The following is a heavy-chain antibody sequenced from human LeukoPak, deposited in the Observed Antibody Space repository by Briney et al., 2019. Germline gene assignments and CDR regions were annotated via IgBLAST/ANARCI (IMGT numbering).Heavy chain of an antibody. CDR3: AKRVPPINY. D-gene: IGHD5-12*01. CDR1: GFTLSSYD. V-gene: IGHV3-23*01. Sequence: GGSLRLSCAGTGFTLSSYDMTWVRQAPGKGLEWVSGMSGSTGSTYYADFVKGRFIISRDNSKNTLHLEMNSLRAEDTAVYYCAKRVPPINYWGQGTLVTVSP. J-gene: IGHJ4*02. CDR2: MSGSTGST.